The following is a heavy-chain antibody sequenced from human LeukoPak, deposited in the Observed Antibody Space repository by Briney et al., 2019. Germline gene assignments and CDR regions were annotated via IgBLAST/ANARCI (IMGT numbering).Heavy chain of an antibody. D-gene: IGHD6-6*01. CDR3: ARVRSSSSGNWFDP. CDR1: GGSISSTSYY. Sequence: PSETLSLTCTVSGGSISSTSYYWGWIRQPPGKGLEWIGSIYYSGSTYYNPSLKSRVTISVDTSKNQFSLKLSSVTAADTAVYYCARVRSSSSGNWFDPWGQGTLVTVSS. J-gene: IGHJ5*02. CDR2: IYYSGST. V-gene: IGHV4-39*07.